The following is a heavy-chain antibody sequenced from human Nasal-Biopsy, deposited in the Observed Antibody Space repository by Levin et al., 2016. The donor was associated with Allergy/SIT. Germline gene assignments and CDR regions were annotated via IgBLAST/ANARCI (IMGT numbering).Heavy chain of an antibody. CDR1: GFTFTTYG. V-gene: IGHV3-30*18. Sequence: GGSLRLSCEASGFTFTTYGMHWVRQAPGKGLEWVALISYDGGIEYYADSVKGRFTISRDHSKNTLYLQMDSLRPEDTAVYYCAKDFDVRHLLPYRRAPLEFYDWGQGTLVTVSS. D-gene: IGHD1-26*01. J-gene: IGHJ4*02. CDR3: AKDFDVRHLLPYRRAPLEFYD. CDR2: ISYDGGIE.